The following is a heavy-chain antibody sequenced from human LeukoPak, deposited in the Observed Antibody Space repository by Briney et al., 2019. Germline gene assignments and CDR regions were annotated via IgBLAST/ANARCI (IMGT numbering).Heavy chain of an antibody. J-gene: IGHJ5*02. CDR2: IYHSGST. CDR3: ARSYHSPFDP. CDR1: GYSISSGYY. Sequence: SETLSLTCTVSGYSISSGYYWGWIRQPPGKGLEWIGSIYHSGSTYYNPSLKSRVTISVDTSKNQFSLKLSSVTAADTAVYYCARSYHSPFDPWGQGTLVTLSS. V-gene: IGHV4-38-2*02. D-gene: IGHD2-2*01.